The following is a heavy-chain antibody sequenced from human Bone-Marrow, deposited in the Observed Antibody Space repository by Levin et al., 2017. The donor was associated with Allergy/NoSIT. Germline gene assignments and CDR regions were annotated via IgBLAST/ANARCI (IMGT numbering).Heavy chain of an antibody. J-gene: IGHJ4*02. V-gene: IGHV3-7*01. Sequence: AGESLKISCAASGFTFSTYWMSWVRQGPGKGLEWVANIKEDGSEKYYVDSVKGRFTISRDNAKNSLYLQMNSLRAEDTAVYYCASGSGAVTPLPLDFWGQGTQVTVSS. CDR1: GFTFSTYW. CDR3: ASGSGAVTPLPLDF. CDR2: IKEDGSEK. D-gene: IGHD2-15*01.